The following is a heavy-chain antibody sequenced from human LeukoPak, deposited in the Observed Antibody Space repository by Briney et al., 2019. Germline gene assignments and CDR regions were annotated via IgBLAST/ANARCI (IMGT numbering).Heavy chain of an antibody. V-gene: IGHV3-11*04. CDR3: AREDSGWYVSDY. J-gene: IGHJ4*02. Sequence: PGGSLRLSCAASGFTFSDYYMGWIRQAPGKGLEWVSYITSNGNSVYYADSVKGRFTISRDNAKNSLYLQMNSLRAEDTAVYYCAREDSGWYVSDYWGQGTLVTVSS. CDR2: ITSNGNSV. CDR1: GFTFSDYY. D-gene: IGHD6-19*01.